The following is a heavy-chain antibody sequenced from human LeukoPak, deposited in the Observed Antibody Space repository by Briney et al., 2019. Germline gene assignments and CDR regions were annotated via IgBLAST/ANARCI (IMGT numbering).Heavy chain of an antibody. D-gene: IGHD3-9*01. CDR2: ISWNSGSI. V-gene: IGHV3-9*01. Sequence: GGSLRLSCAASGFTFDDYAMHWVRQAPGKGLEWVSGISWNSGSIGYADSVKGRFTISRDNAKNSLYLQMNSLRAEDTALYYCAKMGGGEDERYYDILTGYLDYWGQGTLVTVSS. CDR1: GFTFDDYA. J-gene: IGHJ4*02. CDR3: AKMGGGEDERYYDILTGYLDY.